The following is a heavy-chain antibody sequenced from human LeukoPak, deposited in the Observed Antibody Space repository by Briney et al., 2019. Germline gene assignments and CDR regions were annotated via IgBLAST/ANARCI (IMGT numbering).Heavy chain of an antibody. D-gene: IGHD3-10*01. CDR1: GGSISSNSYY. J-gene: IGHJ4*02. V-gene: IGHV4-39*01. Sequence: SETLSLTCTVSGGSISSNSYYWGWIRQPPGKGLGWIAIISYSGNTYYNPSLKSRVTISLDTSNNQFSLKLSSVTAADTAVYYCAGSTRRYGSPDYFDYWGQGTLVTVSS. CDR2: ISYSGNT. CDR3: AGSTRRYGSPDYFDY.